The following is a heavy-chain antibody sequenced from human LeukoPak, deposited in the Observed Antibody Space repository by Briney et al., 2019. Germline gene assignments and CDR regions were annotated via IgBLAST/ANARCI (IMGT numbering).Heavy chain of an antibody. J-gene: IGHJ4*02. V-gene: IGHV4-4*07. D-gene: IGHD6-19*01. CDR3: ARTHRSGFSLDY. Sequence: SETLSLTCTVSGGSISSYYWSWIRQPAGKGLEWIGRIYTSGSTNYNPSPKSRVTMSVDTSKNQFSLKLSSVTAVDTAVYYCARTHRSGFSLDYWGQGTLVTVSS. CDR1: GGSISSYY. CDR2: IYTSGST.